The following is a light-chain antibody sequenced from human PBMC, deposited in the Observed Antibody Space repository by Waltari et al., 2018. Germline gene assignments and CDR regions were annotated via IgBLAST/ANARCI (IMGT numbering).Light chain of an antibody. CDR2: NAS. CDR3: QQYDNLPRFT. J-gene: IGKJ3*01. V-gene: IGKV1-33*01. CDR1: QDISGY. Sequence: DIQMTQSPSSLSASVGDRVSITCRASQDISGYLNWYQHKPGEAPKLLIYNASNLKAGVPSRFSGSASATDFTLTISGLQPEDVATYFCQQYDNLPRFTFGPGTKVTIK.